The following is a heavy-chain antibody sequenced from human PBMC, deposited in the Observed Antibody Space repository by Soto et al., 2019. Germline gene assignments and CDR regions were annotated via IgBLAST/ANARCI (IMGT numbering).Heavy chain of an antibody. Sequence: QVQLVESGGGVVQPGRSLRLSCAASGFTFSSYAMQWVRQAPGKGLEWVAVIPYDGSNKYYADSVKGRFTISRDNSKNTLYLQMNSLRAEDTAVYYCARDRLRYNWNDFPYYYYGMDAWGQGTTVTVSS. J-gene: IGHJ6*02. CDR1: GFTFSSYA. CDR2: IPYDGSNK. V-gene: IGHV3-30-3*01. CDR3: ARDRLRYNWNDFPYYYYGMDA. D-gene: IGHD1-1*01.